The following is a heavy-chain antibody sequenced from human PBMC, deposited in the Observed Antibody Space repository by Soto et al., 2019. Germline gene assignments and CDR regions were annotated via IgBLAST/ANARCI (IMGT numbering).Heavy chain of an antibody. V-gene: IGHV1-18*01. J-gene: IGHJ5*02. Sequence: QVQLVQSGAEVKKPGASVKVSCKASGYTFTSYGISWVRQAPGQGLEWMGWISAYNGNTNYAQKLQGRATMPLDTSTRTAYLALRSLGSDAPSVYYCARGGAGSGDEGGWFDPWGQGPLVTVSS. D-gene: IGHD6-19*01. CDR1: GYTFTSYG. CDR2: ISAYNGNT. CDR3: ARGGAGSGDEGGWFDP.